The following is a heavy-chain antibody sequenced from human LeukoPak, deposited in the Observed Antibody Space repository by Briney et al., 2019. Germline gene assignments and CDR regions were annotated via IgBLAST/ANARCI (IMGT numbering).Heavy chain of an antibody. CDR1: GYSISSGYY. Sequence: SETLSLTCTVSGYSISSGYYWGWIRQPPGKGLEWIGSIYHSGSTYYNPSLKSRVTISVDTSKNQFSLKLSSVTAADTAVYYCARDLGDYVLDYWGQGTLVTVSS. J-gene: IGHJ4*02. V-gene: IGHV4-38-2*02. D-gene: IGHD4-17*01. CDR3: ARDLGDYVLDY. CDR2: IYHSGST.